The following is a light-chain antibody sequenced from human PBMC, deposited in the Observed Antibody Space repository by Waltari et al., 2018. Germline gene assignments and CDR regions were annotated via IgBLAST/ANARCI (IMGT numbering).Light chain of an antibody. CDR1: KLGDKY. V-gene: IGLV3-1*01. CDR2: QDS. Sequence: SYELTQPPSVSVSPGQTASITCSGDKLGDKYACWYQQKPGQSPVLVIYQDSKRPSGIAERFSGSNSGNAATLTISGTQSMDEAYYYCQAWDSSTAVVFGGGTKLTVL. CDR3: QAWDSSTAVV. J-gene: IGLJ2*01.